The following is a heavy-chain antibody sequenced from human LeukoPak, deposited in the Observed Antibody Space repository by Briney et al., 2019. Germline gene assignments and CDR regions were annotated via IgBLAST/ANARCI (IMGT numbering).Heavy chain of an antibody. CDR2: INHSGST. V-gene: IGHV4-34*01. CDR3: ARSLTWVRPRIRVGCWFDP. Sequence: NPSETLSLTCAVYGGSFSGYYWSWIRQPPGKGLEWIGEINHSGSTNYNPSLKSRVTISVDTSKNQFSLKLSSVTAADTAVYYCARSLTWVRPRIRVGCWFDPWGQGTLVTVSS. J-gene: IGHJ5*02. D-gene: IGHD3-10*01. CDR1: GGSFSGYY.